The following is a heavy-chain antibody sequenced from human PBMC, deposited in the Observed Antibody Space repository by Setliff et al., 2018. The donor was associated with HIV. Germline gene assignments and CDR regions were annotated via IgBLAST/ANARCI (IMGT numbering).Heavy chain of an antibody. CDR1: GASISSGGFY. CDR3: ARDGKETDY. V-gene: IGHV4-31*03. J-gene: IGHJ4*02. CDR2: IYYSGST. D-gene: IGHD1-26*01. Sequence: PSETLSLTCTVPGASISSGGFYWSWIRQHPGKGLEWIGYIYYSGSTYYNPSLKSRVTISVDTSKNQFSLELNSVTAADTAVYYCARDGKETDYWGQGILVTVSS.